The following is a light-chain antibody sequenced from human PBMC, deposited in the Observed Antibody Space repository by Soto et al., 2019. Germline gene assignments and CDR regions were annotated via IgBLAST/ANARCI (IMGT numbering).Light chain of an antibody. CDR1: SSDVGGYNY. V-gene: IGLV2-14*01. CDR2: EVS. CDR3: CSYVGATTYV. J-gene: IGLJ1*01. Sequence: QSALTQPASVSGSPGQSITISCTGTSSDVGGYNYVSWYQQHPGKAPKLMIYEVSNRPSGVSNRFSGSKSGNTASLTISGLQAEDEADYYCCSYVGATTYVFGSGTKLTVL.